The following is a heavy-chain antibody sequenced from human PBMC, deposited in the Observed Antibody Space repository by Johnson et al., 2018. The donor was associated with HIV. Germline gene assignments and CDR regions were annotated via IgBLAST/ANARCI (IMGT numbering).Heavy chain of an antibody. V-gene: IGHV3-15*01. D-gene: IGHD1-26*01. CDR3: AKGFGASSGAFDI. CDR2: IKSKTDGGTA. CDR1: GFTFSGSA. Sequence: VLLVESGGGVVQPGRSLRLSCAASGFTFSGSAMHWVRQAPGTGLEWVGRIKSKTDGGTADHAAPVKGRFTISRDDSKNTLYLQMNSLRAEDTAVYYCAKGFGASSGAFDIWGQGTMVTVSS. J-gene: IGHJ3*02.